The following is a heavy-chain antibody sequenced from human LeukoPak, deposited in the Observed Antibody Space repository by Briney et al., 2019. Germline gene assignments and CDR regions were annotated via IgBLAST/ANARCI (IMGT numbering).Heavy chain of an antibody. CDR3: ARVTGAAFDY. CDR2: TYYRSKWYN. J-gene: IGHJ4*02. Sequence: SQTLSLTCAISGDSVSSDGAAWNWIRQSPSRGLEWLGRTYYRSKWYNDYAASVKSRIIINPDASKNQFSLRLSSVTPEDTAVYYCARVTGAAFDYWGQGTLVTVSS. D-gene: IGHD6-13*01. CDR1: GDSVSSDGAA. V-gene: IGHV6-1*01.